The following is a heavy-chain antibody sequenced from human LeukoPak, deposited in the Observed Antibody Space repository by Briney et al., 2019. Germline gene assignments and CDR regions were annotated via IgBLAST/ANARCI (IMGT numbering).Heavy chain of an antibody. CDR2: ISYDGSNK. J-gene: IGHJ6*02. V-gene: IGHV3-30-3*01. D-gene: IGHD3-3*01. CDR1: GFTFSSYA. CDR3: AKVFDFWTGMAV. Sequence: PGGSLRLSCAASGFTFSSYAMHWVRQAPGKGLEWVAVISYDGSNKYYADSVKGRFTISRDNSKNTLYLQMNSLRAEDTAVYYCAKVFDFWTGMAVGGQGTRVTSP.